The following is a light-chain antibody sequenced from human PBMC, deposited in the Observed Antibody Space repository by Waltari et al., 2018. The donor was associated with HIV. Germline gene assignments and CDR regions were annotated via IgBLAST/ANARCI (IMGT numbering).Light chain of an antibody. CDR1: STNLGSNFD. CDR2: ANS. J-gene: IGLJ1*01. CDR3: QSFDNSLNGYV. Sequence: QSVLTQPPPVSGAPGPRVTISCTVGSTNLGSNFDVHWYQLPPGSAPKLLIFANSNRPSGVPDRFSASKSATSASLAISGLQPEDEAEYYCQSFDNSLNGYVFGTGTTVIVL. V-gene: IGLV1-40*01.